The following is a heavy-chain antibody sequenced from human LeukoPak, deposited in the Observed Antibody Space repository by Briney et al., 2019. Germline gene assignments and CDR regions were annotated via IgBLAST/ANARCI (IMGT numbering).Heavy chain of an antibody. CDR1: GFTFSDYY. CDR2: ISSSSSYT. D-gene: IGHD2-2*01. J-gene: IGHJ4*02. CDR3: ARAVVPAATFDY. Sequence: GGSLRLSCAASGFTFSDYYMSWIRQAPGKGLEWVSYISSSSSYTNYADSVKGRFTISRDNAKNSLYLQMNSLRAEDTGVYYCARAVVPAATFDYWGQGTLVTVSS. V-gene: IGHV3-11*06.